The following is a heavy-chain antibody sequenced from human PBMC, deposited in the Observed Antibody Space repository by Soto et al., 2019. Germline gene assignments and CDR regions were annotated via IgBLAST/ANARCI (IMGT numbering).Heavy chain of an antibody. Sequence: QVQLQESGPGLVRPSQTLSLTCTVSGGSISSGGYYWTWIRQHPGKGLEWIGYIYYNGATYYSPPLRSRVNISLDTSKNQFSLKLSSVTAADTSVYYCARDVEYSDYAYAFDIWGQGTVVTVSS. J-gene: IGHJ3*02. CDR2: IYYNGAT. V-gene: IGHV4-31*03. D-gene: IGHD3-16*01. CDR3: ARDVEYSDYAYAFDI. CDR1: GGSISSGGYY.